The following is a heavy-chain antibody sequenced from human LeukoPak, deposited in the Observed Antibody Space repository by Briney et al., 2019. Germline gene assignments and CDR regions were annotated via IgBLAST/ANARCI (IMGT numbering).Heavy chain of an antibody. J-gene: IGHJ4*02. CDR1: GFTFSSYG. Sequence: GRSLRLSCAASGFTFSSYGMHWVRQAPGKGLEWVAVISYDGNNKYYADSVKGRFTISRDNSKNTLYLQMDNLRAEDTAVYYCAKYQRQWLPKGGFDYWGQGTLVTVSS. D-gene: IGHD6-19*01. CDR3: AKYQRQWLPKGGFDY. V-gene: IGHV3-30*18. CDR2: ISYDGNNK.